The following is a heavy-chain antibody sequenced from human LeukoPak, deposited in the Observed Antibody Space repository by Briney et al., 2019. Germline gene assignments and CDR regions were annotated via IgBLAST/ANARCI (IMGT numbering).Heavy chain of an antibody. V-gene: IGHV3-7*03. CDR2: INQDQNEI. CDR3: ARAEQWLVFNY. CDR1: GFTFSSYW. J-gene: IGHJ4*02. Sequence: PGGSLRLSCAASGFTFSSYWMTWVRQAPGKGLEWVASINQDQNEIHYVDSVRGRFTISRDNAKNTLHLQMNSLRVEDTAVYYCARAEQWLVFNYWGQGTLVTVSS. D-gene: IGHD6-19*01.